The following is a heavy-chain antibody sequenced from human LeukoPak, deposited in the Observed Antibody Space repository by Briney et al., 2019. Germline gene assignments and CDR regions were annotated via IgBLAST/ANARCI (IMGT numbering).Heavy chain of an antibody. Sequence: GASVKVSCKGSGYTFSSYAMHWVRQAPGQTLEWMGWINAGNGDTKYSQKFQGRVTITRDTSATTAYMELSSLRSEDTAVYYCARGTGCTGGSFSYYGMDVWGQGTTVTVSS. CDR1: GYTFSSYA. V-gene: IGHV1-3*01. CDR2: INAGNGDT. D-gene: IGHD2-15*01. CDR3: ARGTGCTGGSFSYYGMDV. J-gene: IGHJ6*02.